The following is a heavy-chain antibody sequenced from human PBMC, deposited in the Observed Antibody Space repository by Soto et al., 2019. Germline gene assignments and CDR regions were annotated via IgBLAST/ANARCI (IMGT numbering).Heavy chain of an antibody. V-gene: IGHV3-33*01. CDR2: IWYDGSNK. CDR3: ARRLQYSSSAGFLYGMDV. CDR1: GFTFSSYG. J-gene: IGHJ6*02. Sequence: GGSLRLSCAASGFTFSSYGMHWVRQAPGKGLEWVAVIWYDGSNKYYADSVKGRFTISRDNSKNTLYLQMNSLRAGDTAVYYCARRLQYSSSAGFLYGMDVWGQGTTVTVSS. D-gene: IGHD6-6*01.